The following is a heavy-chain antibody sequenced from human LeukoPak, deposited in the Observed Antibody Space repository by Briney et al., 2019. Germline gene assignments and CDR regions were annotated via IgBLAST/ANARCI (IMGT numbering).Heavy chain of an antibody. CDR3: ARGGGYSYGYDY. V-gene: IGHV3-23*01. D-gene: IGHD5-18*01. CDR2: ISGSGGST. J-gene: IGHJ4*02. CDR1: GFTFRSYG. Sequence: PGGTLRLSCAASGFTFRSYGMNWVRQAPGKGLEWVSAISGSGGSTYYADSVKGRFTISRDNSKNTLYLQMNSLRAEDTAVYYCARGGGYSYGYDYWGQGTLVTVSS.